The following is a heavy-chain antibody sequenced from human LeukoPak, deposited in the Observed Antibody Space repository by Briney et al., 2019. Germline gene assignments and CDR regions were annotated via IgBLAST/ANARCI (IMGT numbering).Heavy chain of an antibody. CDR2: ISSSSSTI. CDR3: ARDMAPARLCFDY. V-gene: IGHV3-48*01. D-gene: IGHD6-6*01. CDR1: GFTFSSYS. J-gene: IGHJ4*02. Sequence: GGSLRLSCAASGFTFSSYSMNWVRQAPGKGLEWVSYISSSSSTIYYADSVKGRFTISRDNAKNSLYLQMNSLRAEDTAVYYCARDMAPARLCFDYWGQGTLVTVSS.